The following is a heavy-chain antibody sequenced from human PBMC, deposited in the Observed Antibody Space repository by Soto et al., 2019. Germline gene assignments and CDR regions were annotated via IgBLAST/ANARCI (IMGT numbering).Heavy chain of an antibody. CDR3: ARGVIAATIADYFDY. V-gene: IGHV3-23*01. J-gene: IGHJ4*02. D-gene: IGHD5-12*01. Sequence: PGGSLRLSCAASGFTFSSYAMSWVRQAPGKGLEWVSVISGSDDSTYYADSVKGRFTISRDNSKNTLYLQMNSLRAEDTAVYYCARGVIAATIADYFDYWGQGTLVTVSS. CDR1: GFTFSSYA. CDR2: ISGSDDST.